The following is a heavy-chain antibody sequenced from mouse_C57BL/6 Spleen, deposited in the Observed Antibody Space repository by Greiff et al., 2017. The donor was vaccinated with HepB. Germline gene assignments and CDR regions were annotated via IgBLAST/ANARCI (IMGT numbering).Heavy chain of an antibody. CDR3: ARERVVARYFDV. CDR1: GYTFTSYW. CDR2: IYPSDSET. D-gene: IGHD1-1*01. Sequence: QVQLQQPGAELVRPGSSVKLSCKASGYTFTSYWMDWVKQRPGQGLEWIGNIYPSDSETHYNQKFKDKATLTVDKSSITAYMQLSSLTSEDSAVYYCARERVVARYFDVWGTGTTVTVSS. V-gene: IGHV1-61*01. J-gene: IGHJ1*03.